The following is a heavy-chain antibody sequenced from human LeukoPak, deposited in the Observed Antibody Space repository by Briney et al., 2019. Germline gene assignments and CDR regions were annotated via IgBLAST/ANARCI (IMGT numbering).Heavy chain of an antibody. J-gene: IGHJ6*03. Sequence: SQTLSLTCTVSGGSISSGSYYWSWIRQPAGKGLEWIGRIYTSGSTNYDPSLKSRVTISVDTSKNQFSLKLSSVTAADTAVYYCARTHYGSGSYYASYYYYYMDVWGKGTTVTISS. CDR3: ARTHYGSGSYYASYYYYYMDV. CDR1: GGSISSGSYY. V-gene: IGHV4-61*02. CDR2: IYTSGST. D-gene: IGHD3-10*01.